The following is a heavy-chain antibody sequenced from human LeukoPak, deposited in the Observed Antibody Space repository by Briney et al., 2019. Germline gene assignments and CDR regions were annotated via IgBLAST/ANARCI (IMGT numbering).Heavy chain of an antibody. D-gene: IGHD3-22*01. Sequence: SETLSLTCTVSGGSISSGGYYWSWIRQHPGEGLEWIGYIYYSGSTYYNPSLKSRVTISVDTSKNQFSLKLSSVTAADTAVYYCARERPSSSGYYFGNYYYYGMDVWGQGTTVTVSS. CDR1: GGSISSGGYY. CDR3: ARERPSSSGYYFGNYYYYGMDV. V-gene: IGHV4-31*03. CDR2: IYYSGST. J-gene: IGHJ6*02.